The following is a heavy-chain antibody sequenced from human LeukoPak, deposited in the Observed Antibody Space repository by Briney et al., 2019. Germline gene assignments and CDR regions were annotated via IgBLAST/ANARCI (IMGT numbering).Heavy chain of an antibody. J-gene: IGHJ4*02. CDR1: GGSISSSSYY. Sequence: PSETLSLTCTVSGGSISSSSYYWGWIRQPPGKGLEWIGSISYSGSTYYNPSLKSRVTISVDTSKNQFSLKLSSVTAADTAVYYCARFNSGSYQHYFDYWGQGTLVTVSS. CDR2: ISYSGST. D-gene: IGHD1-26*01. CDR3: ARFNSGSYQHYFDY. V-gene: IGHV4-39*07.